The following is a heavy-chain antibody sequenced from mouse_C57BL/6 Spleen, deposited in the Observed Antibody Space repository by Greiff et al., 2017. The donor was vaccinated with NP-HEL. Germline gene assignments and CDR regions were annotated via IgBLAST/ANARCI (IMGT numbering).Heavy chain of an antibody. J-gene: IGHJ1*03. CDR2: IHPNSGST. D-gene: IGHD1-1*01. V-gene: IGHV1-64*01. Sequence: QVHVKQSGAELVKPGASVKLSCKASGYTFTSYWMHWVKQRPGQGLEWIGMIHPNSGSTNYNEKFKSKATLTVDKSSSTAYMQLSSLTSEDSAVYYCARSDGSSYRRYFDVWGTGTTVTVSS. CDR1: GYTFTSYW. CDR3: ARSDGSSYRRYFDV.